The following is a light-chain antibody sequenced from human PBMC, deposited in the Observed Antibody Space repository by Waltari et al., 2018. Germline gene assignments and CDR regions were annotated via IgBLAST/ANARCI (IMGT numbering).Light chain of an antibody. J-gene: IGKJ4*01. CDR1: QGISSY. V-gene: IGKV1-9*01. Sequence: IQFTQSPSSLSASVGDRVTITCRASQGISSYLAWYQQKPVKAPKLLIYATSTLQSGVTSRFSGSGSGTDFTLTISSLQPEDFATYYCQQLNSYPLTFGGGTKVEIK. CDR2: ATS. CDR3: QQLNSYPLT.